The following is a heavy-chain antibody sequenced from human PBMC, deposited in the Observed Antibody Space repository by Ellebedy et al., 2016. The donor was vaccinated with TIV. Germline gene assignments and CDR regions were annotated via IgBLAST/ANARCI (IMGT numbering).Heavy chain of an antibody. J-gene: IGHJ4*02. D-gene: IGHD2-21*02. CDR3: VRELANCAGDCLYL. V-gene: IGHV3-74*01. Sequence: GESLKISCAASGFTFSSYWMHWVRQAPGKGLVWVSRIKSDGSIINYADYVKGRFTISRDNAKNTLYLQMNSLRVEDTAVYYCVRELANCAGDCLYLWGQGTLVTVSS. CDR2: IKSDGSII. CDR1: GFTFSSYW.